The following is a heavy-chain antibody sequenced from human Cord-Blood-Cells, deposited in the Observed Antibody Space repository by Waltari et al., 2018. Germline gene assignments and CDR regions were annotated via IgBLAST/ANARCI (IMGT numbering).Heavy chain of an antibody. Sequence: QVQLVESGGGVVQPGRSLRLSCAASGFTFSSYGMHWVRQAPGKGLEWVAVIWYDGSNKYYADSVKGRFTISRDNSKNTLYLQMNSLRAEDTAVYYCAREVAYCGGDCYYYYYYGMDVWGQGTTVTVSS. J-gene: IGHJ6*02. CDR3: AREVAYCGGDCYYYYYYGMDV. D-gene: IGHD2-21*01. CDR2: IWYDGSNK. CDR1: GFTFSSYG. V-gene: IGHV3-33*01.